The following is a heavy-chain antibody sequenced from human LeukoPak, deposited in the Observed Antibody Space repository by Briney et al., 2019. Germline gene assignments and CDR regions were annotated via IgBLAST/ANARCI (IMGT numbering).Heavy chain of an antibody. V-gene: IGHV3-21*01. CDR3: ARAARLRYSFIIDY. J-gene: IGHJ4*02. Sequence: GGSLRLSCAASGFTFSSYSMNWVRQAPGKGLEWVSSISSSSSYIYYADSVKGRFTISRDNAKNSLSLQMNSLRAEDTAVYYCARAARLRYSFIIDYWGQGTLVTVSS. CDR1: GFTFSSYS. CDR2: ISSSSSYI. D-gene: IGHD3-9*01.